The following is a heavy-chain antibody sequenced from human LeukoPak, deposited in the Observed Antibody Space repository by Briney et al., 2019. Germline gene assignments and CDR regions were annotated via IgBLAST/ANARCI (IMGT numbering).Heavy chain of an antibody. CDR1: GFTFSSYS. CDR2: ISSSSSYT. V-gene: IGHV3-21*01. CDR3: ARSRGAMTGYYDAFDI. J-gene: IGHJ3*02. D-gene: IGHD3-9*01. Sequence: GGSLRLSCAASGFTFSSYSMNWVRQAPGKGLEWVSSISSSSSYTYYADSVKGRFTISRDNAKNSLYLQMNSLRAEDTAVYYCARSRGAMTGYYDAFDIWGQGTMVTVSS.